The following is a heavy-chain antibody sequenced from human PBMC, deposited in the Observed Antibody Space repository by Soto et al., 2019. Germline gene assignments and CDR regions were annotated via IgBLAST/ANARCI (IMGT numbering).Heavy chain of an antibody. D-gene: IGHD3-3*01. CDR2: IRSKANSYAT. CDR3: ARLQGPELVREWLSLP. Sequence: GGSLRLSCAASGFTFSGSAMHWVRQASGKGLEWVGRIRSKANSYATAYAASVKGRFTISRDDSKNTAYLQMNSLKTEDTAVYYCARLQGPELVREWLSLPWGQGTLVTVSS. V-gene: IGHV3-73*01. CDR1: GFTFSGSA. J-gene: IGHJ5*02.